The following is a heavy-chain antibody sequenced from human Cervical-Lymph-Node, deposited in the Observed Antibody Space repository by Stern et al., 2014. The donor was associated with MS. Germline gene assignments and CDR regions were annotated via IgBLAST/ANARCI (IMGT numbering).Heavy chain of an antibody. J-gene: IGHJ4*02. CDR3: ARGIWNYEGMGY. CDR2: IWNDGKKN. CDR1: GFTFSNYG. V-gene: IGHV3-33*01. Sequence: QMQLVESGGGVVQPGRSLRLSCAASGFTFSNYGMHWVRQAPGKGLEWLAVIWNDGKKNYYADTVKGRFTISRDNSKNTLFLQMSSLTAEDTALYYCARGIWNYEGMGYWGQGTLVTVSS. D-gene: IGHD1-7*01.